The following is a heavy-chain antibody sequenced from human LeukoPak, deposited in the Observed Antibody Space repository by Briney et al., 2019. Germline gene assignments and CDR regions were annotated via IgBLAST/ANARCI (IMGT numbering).Heavy chain of an antibody. CDR3: ARITATLDH. Sequence: PGGSLRLSCAASGFTVSSNYMSWVRQAPGKGLEWVSLIYSGGSTYYADSVKGRFTISRDNAKNSLYLQMNSLRAEDTAVYYCARITATLDHWGQGTLVTVSS. V-gene: IGHV3-53*01. CDR1: GFTVSSNY. CDR2: IYSGGST. D-gene: IGHD5-18*01. J-gene: IGHJ4*02.